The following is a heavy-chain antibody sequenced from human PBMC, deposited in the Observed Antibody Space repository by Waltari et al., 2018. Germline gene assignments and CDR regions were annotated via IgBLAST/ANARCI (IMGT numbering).Heavy chain of an antibody. Sequence: EVQLVESGGGLVQPGGSLRLSCAASGFTFSSYWMSWVRQAPGKGLEWVANIRQEGSAKYYVDAVKGRFTISRDNAKNSLYLQMNSLRAEDTAVYYCARDPDYSDYELDYWGQGTLVTVSS. CDR1: GFTFSSYW. J-gene: IGHJ4*02. D-gene: IGHD4-17*01. CDR2: IRQEGSAK. V-gene: IGHV3-7*01. CDR3: ARDPDYSDYELDY.